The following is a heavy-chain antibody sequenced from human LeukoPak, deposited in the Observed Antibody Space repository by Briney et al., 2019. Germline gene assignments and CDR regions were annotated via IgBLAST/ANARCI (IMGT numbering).Heavy chain of an antibody. V-gene: IGHV4-4*07. Sequence: PSETLSLTCTVSGGSISSYYWSWIRQPAGKGLEWIGRIYTSGSTNYNPSLKSRVTMSVDTSKNQFSLKLSSVIAADTAVYYCARNTRSGPVYYYYMDVWGKGTTVTVSS. CDR2: IYTSGST. D-gene: IGHD6-19*01. J-gene: IGHJ6*03. CDR3: ARNTRSGPVYYYYMDV. CDR1: GGSISSYY.